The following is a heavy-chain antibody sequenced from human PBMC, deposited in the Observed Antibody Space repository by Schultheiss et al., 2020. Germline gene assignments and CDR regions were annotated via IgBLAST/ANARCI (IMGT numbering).Heavy chain of an antibody. CDR2: IYYSGST. Sequence: SETLSLTCTVSGGSVSSGSYYWSWIRQPPGKGLEWIGYIYYSGSTNYNPSLKSRVTISVDTSKNQFSLKLSSVTAADTAVYYCARDSPVYGMDVWGQGTTVTVSS. CDR3: ARDSPVYGMDV. J-gene: IGHJ6*02. CDR1: GGSVSSGSYY. V-gene: IGHV4-61*01.